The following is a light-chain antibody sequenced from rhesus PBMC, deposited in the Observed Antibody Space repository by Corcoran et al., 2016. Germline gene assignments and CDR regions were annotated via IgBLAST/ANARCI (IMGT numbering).Light chain of an antibody. CDR3: LQYSSSPFT. J-gene: IGKJ3*01. CDR1: QSISIW. V-gene: IGKV1-22*01. CDR2: KAS. Sequence: DIQMTQSPSSLSASVGDTVTITFRASQSISIWLDWYQQKPGKAHKLLIYKASMLQSGVPSRFSGSGSGTDFTLPISSLQPEDFATYYYLQYSSSPFTFGPGTKLDIK.